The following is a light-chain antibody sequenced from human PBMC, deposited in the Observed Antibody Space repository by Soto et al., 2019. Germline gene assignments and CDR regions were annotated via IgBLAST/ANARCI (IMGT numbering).Light chain of an antibody. CDR3: QHSGDFRWT. J-gene: IGKJ1*01. CDR1: QSITKAY. CDR2: GAS. Sequence: EIVLTQSPGTLALSPGDRATLSCRASQSITKAYLVWYQVKPGQAPRRLIYGASSRATGIPDRFSGRGFGTDFTLTISRLEPEDFAVYYCQHSGDFRWTFGQGTKVEVK. V-gene: IGKV3-20*01.